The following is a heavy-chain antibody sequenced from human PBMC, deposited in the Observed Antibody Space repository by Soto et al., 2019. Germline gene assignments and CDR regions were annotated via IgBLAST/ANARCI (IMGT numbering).Heavy chain of an antibody. Sequence: GVSLRHSCSASGFTLSSYDLNWVRQAPGKGLEWVSYIISGDSHIYYADSVKGRFTISRDNSRNTLYLQMNSLRAEDTAVYHCANTCNNYDICRGYYYYNGMYVCGQRTTGTGSS. J-gene: IGHJ6*01. V-gene: IGHV3-48*01. CDR1: GFTLSSYD. D-gene: IGHD3-22*01. CDR2: IISGDSHI. CDR3: ANTCNNYDICRGYYYYNGMYV.